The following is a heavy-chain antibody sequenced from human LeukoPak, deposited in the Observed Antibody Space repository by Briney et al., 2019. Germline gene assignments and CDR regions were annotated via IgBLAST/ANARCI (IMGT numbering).Heavy chain of an antibody. CDR1: GFTFGDYA. J-gene: IGHJ4*02. D-gene: IGHD5-24*01. CDR2: IRSKAYGGTT. CDR3: TSGWVQSDCDY. Sequence: GGSLRLSCTASGFTFGDYAMSWVRQAPGKGLEWVGFIRSKAYGGTTEYAASVKGRFTISRDDSKSIAYLQMNSLKTEDTAVYYCTSGWVQSDCDYWGQGTLVTVSS. V-gene: IGHV3-49*04.